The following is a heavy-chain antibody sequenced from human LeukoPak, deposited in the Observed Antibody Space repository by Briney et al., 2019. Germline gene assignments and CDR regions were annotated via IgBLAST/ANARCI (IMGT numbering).Heavy chain of an antibody. D-gene: IGHD6-13*01. J-gene: IGHJ6*03. CDR3: ARQHDSYHYYYVDV. CDR2: LYHSDSI. Sequence: SETLSLTRTVSGYSISSGYYWIWIRPPPGKGLEWIGSLYHSDSIYYNSSLESRVTMSVDTSKNQFSLKLSFVTAADTAVYYCARQHDSYHYYYVDVWGKGTTVTVSS. V-gene: IGHV4-38-2*02. CDR1: GYSISSGYY.